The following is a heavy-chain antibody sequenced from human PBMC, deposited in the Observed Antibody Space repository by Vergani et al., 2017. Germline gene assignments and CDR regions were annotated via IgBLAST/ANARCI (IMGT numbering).Heavy chain of an antibody. CDR1: GYSFTSYW. CDR2: IYPGDSDT. Sequence: EVQLVQSGAEVKKPGESLKISCKGSGYSFTSYWIGWVRQMPGKGLEWMGIIYPGDSDTRYSPSFQGKVTISADKSISTAYLQWSSLKASDTAMYYCARRIYNWNDDGAFDIWGQGTMVTVSS. CDR3: ARRIYNWNDDGAFDI. J-gene: IGHJ3*02. D-gene: IGHD1-1*01. V-gene: IGHV5-51*01.